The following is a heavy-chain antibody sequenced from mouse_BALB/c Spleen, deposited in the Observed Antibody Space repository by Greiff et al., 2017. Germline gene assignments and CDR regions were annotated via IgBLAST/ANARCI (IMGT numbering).Heavy chain of an antibody. J-gene: IGHJ4*01. CDR1: GFTFSSFG. CDR2: ISSGSSTI. CDR3: ARAYGSRYYAMDY. D-gene: IGHD1-1*01. V-gene: IGHV5-17*02. Sequence: EVMLVESGGGLVQPGGSRKLSCAASGFTFSSFGMHWVRQAPEKGLEWVAYISSGSSTIYYADTVKGRFTISRDNPKNTLFLQMTSLRSEDTAMYYCARAYGSRYYAMDYWGQGTSVTVSS.